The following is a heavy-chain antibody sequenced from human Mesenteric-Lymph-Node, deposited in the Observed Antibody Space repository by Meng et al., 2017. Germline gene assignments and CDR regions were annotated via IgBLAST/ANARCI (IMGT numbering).Heavy chain of an antibody. CDR2: ISSSGSTI. J-gene: IGHJ4*02. CDR3: ARVRGGYGDYRVDY. CDR1: GFTFSSYE. Sequence: GESLKISCAASGFTFSSYEMNWVRQAPGKGLEWVSYISSSGSTIYYADSVKGRFTISRDNAKNSLYLQMNSLRAEDTAVYYCARVRGGYGDYRVDYWGQGTLVADSS. D-gene: IGHD4-17*01. V-gene: IGHV3-48*03.